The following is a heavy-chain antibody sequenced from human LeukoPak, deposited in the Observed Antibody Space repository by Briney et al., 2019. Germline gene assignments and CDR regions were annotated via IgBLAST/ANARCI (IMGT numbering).Heavy chain of an antibody. Sequence: GGSLRLSCAASGFTVSSNYMSWVRQAPGKVLEWVSVIYSGGSTYYADSVKGRFTISRDNSKNTLYLQMNSLRAEDTAVYYCATRNSSGWYPYYYYYMDVWGKGTTVTISS. CDR2: IYSGGST. J-gene: IGHJ6*03. D-gene: IGHD6-19*01. CDR1: GFTVSSNY. CDR3: ATRNSSGWYPYYYYYMDV. V-gene: IGHV3-66*01.